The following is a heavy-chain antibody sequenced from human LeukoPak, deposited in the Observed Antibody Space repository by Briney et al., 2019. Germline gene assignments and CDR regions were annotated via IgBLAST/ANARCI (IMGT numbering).Heavy chain of an antibody. Sequence: GGSLRLSCAASGFTFSDYYMSWIRQAPGKGLEWVSYISSSGSTIYYADSVKGRFTISRDNAKNSLFLQMNSLRAEDTAVYYCARLLNDYGDYDFDYWGQGTLVTASS. V-gene: IGHV3-11*04. D-gene: IGHD4-17*01. CDR2: ISSSGSTI. CDR1: GFTFSDYY. CDR3: ARLLNDYGDYDFDY. J-gene: IGHJ4*02.